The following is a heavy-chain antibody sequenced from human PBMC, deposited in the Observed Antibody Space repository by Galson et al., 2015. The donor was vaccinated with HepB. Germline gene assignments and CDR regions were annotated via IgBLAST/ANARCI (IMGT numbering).Heavy chain of an antibody. CDR1: GFTFTLYW. J-gene: IGHJ4*02. V-gene: IGHV3-7*03. D-gene: IGHD3-22*01. Sequence: SLRLSCAASGFTFTLYWMSWVRQAPGKGLEWVANIKQDGSKKYYGDSVKGRFTISRDNAKNSLYLQMNSLRAEDTAVYYCARVDYYDSSEFDYWGQGTLVTVSS. CDR2: IKQDGSKK. CDR3: ARVDYYDSSEFDY.